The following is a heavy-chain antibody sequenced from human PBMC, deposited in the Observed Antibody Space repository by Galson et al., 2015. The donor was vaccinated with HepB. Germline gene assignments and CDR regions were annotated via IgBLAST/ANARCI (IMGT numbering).Heavy chain of an antibody. CDR2: VSNDGSKK. Sequence: ALRLSCAASGFNFAHYGMHWVRPAPGKGLEWVSFVSNDGSKKYYADSVKGRFTISRDNSQNTVSLQLNSLRLEDSGFYYCAKDGRWRSAAGDRFHHWGQGALVAVSS. V-gene: IGHV3-30*18. J-gene: IGHJ4*02. CDR1: GFNFAHYG. D-gene: IGHD6-13*01. CDR3: AKDGRWRSAAGDRFHH.